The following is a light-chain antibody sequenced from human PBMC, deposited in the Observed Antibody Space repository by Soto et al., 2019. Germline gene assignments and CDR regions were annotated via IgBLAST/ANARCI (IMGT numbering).Light chain of an antibody. J-gene: IGLJ1*01. CDR1: SSDVGGSNY. CDR3: SSSTSSSLYV. V-gene: IGLV2-14*01. CDR2: DVS. Sequence: QSALAQPASVSGSPGQSLTISCTGTSSDVGGSNYVSWYQQLPGKAPKLMIYDVSDRPSGVSNRFSDSKSGNTASLTISGLQAEDEADYYCSSSTSSSLYVFGTGTKVTVL.